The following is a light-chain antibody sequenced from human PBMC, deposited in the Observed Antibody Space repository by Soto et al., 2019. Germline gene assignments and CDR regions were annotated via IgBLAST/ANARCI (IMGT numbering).Light chain of an antibody. CDR2: DAS. J-gene: IGKJ1*01. CDR1: QSVRSS. CDR3: QQRSSWPWT. V-gene: IGKV3-11*01. Sequence: EILLTRSPATLSLSPGERATLSCRASQSVRSSLAWYQQKPGQAPRLLIYDASTRATGIPGRFSGSGSGTDFTLTISNLEPEDFAVYYCQQRSSWPWTFGQGAKVEIK.